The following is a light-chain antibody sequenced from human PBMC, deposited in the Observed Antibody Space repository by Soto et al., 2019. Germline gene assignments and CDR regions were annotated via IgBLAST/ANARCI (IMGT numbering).Light chain of an antibody. J-gene: IGLJ1*01. CDR1: SSDVDGYNY. CDR3: SSYTSSSTQV. Sequence: QSALTQPASVSGSPGQSITISCTGTSSDVDGYNYVSWYQQHPGKAPKLMIYEVSNRPSGVSNRFSGSKSGNTASLTISGLQDEDEADYYCSSYTSSSTQVFGTGTKVTVL. CDR2: EVS. V-gene: IGLV2-14*01.